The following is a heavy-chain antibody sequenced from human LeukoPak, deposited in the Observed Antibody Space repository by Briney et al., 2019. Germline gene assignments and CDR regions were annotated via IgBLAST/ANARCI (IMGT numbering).Heavy chain of an antibody. CDR2: ICSGGNT. CDR1: GGSISSSSYY. CDR3: ARDGPWKSDC. D-gene: IGHD1-1*01. V-gene: IGHV4-39*02. J-gene: IGHJ4*02. Sequence: PSETLSLTCTVSGGSISSSSYYWGWIRQPPGKGLEWIGSICSGGNTCYNPSLGSRVTIFADSSKNQFSLQLTSVTAADTAVYYCARDGPWKSDCWGQGTLVTVSS.